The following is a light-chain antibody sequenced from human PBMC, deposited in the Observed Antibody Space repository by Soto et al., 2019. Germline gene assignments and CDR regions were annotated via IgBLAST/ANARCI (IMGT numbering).Light chain of an antibody. CDR1: SSDVGGYNY. J-gene: IGLJ2*01. CDR3: SSYTRSSTHVV. Sequence: QSALTQPASVSGSPGQSITISCTGTSSDVGGYNYVSWYQQHPGKAPKLMIYEVSNRPSGVSNRFSGSKSGNTASLTISGLQAEDEADYYCSSYTRSSTHVVFGRGTKLTVL. CDR2: EVS. V-gene: IGLV2-14*01.